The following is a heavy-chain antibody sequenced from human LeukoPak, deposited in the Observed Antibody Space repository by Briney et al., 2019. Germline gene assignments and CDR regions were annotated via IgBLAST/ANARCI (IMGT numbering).Heavy chain of an antibody. CDR3: ARSGYCSSTSCFWFDP. Sequence: PSETLSLTCTVSGGPISSYYWSWIRQPAGKGLDWIGRIYTSGSTNYNPSLKSRVTMSVDTSKNQFSLKLSSVTAADTAVYYCARSGYCSSTSCFWFDPWGQGTLVTISS. J-gene: IGHJ5*02. CDR2: IYTSGST. D-gene: IGHD2-2*01. CDR1: GGPISSYY. V-gene: IGHV4-4*07.